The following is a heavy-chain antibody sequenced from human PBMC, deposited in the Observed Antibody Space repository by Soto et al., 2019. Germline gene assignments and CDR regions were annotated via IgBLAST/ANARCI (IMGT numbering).Heavy chain of an antibody. CDR2: MNPNSGKA. Sequence: QVQLVQSGAEVKKPGASVKVSCKASGYTFTSYDINWVRQAAGQGLEWIGWMNPNSGKAVYAQKFQGRVTMAGNTSISAAYLELSSLRSEDTAVYFCTRGLLVVSAPYWYFDLWGRGTRVTVSS. D-gene: IGHD2-15*01. CDR1: GYTFTSYD. J-gene: IGHJ2*01. CDR3: TRGLLVVSAPYWYFDL. V-gene: IGHV1-8*01.